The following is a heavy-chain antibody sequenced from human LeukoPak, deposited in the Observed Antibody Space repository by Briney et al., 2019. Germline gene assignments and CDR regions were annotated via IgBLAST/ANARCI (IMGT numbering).Heavy chain of an antibody. J-gene: IGHJ5*02. D-gene: IGHD2-15*01. Sequence: SQTLSLTCAISGDSVSSNSAAWNWIRQSPSRGLEWLGRTYYRSKWYNDYAVSVKSRITINPDTSKNQFSLQRNSVTPEDTAVYYCARGDYCSGGSCYSDGSHNWFDPWGQGTLVTVSS. CDR1: GDSVSSNSAA. CDR2: TYYRSKWYN. CDR3: ARGDYCSGGSCYSDGSHNWFDP. V-gene: IGHV6-1*01.